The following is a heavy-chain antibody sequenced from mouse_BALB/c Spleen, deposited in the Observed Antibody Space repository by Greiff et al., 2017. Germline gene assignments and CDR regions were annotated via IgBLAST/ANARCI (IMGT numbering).Heavy chain of an antibody. CDR1: GFSLTSYG. CDR3: AREGQLGLVDY. J-gene: IGHJ4*01. V-gene: IGHV2-9*02. CDR2: IWAGGST. Sequence: QVQLKESGPGLVAPSQSLSITCTVSGFSLTSYGVHWVRQPPGKGLEWLGVIWAGGSTNYNSALMSRLSISKDNSKSQVFLKMNSLQTDDTAMYYCAREGQLGLVDYWGQGTSVTVSS. D-gene: IGHD3-2*01.